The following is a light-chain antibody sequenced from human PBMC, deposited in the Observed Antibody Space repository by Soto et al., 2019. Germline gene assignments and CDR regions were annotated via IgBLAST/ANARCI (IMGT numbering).Light chain of an antibody. V-gene: IGKV1-5*01. CDR2: DAS. CDR3: QQYNSYPRT. Sequence: DIQMTQSPSTLSASVGDRVTITCRASQSISSWLAWYQQKPGKAPKFLIYDASSLESGVPSRFSASGSGTEFTLTISSLQPDDFATYYCQQYNSYPRTFGQGTTVEIK. J-gene: IGKJ1*01. CDR1: QSISSW.